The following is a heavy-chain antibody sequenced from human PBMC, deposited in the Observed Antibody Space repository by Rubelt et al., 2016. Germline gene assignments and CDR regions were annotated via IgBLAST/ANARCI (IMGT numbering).Heavy chain of an antibody. V-gene: IGHV1-18*01. CDR2: ISAYNGNT. D-gene: IGHD2-2*01. Sequence: WMGWISAYNGNTKYAQNLQGRVTMTKDTSTSTAYMELRSLRSDDTAVYYCARGGDCSSTSCSYYYYGMDVWGQGTLVTVSS. J-gene: IGHJ6*02. CDR3: ARGGDCSSTSCSYYYYGMDV.